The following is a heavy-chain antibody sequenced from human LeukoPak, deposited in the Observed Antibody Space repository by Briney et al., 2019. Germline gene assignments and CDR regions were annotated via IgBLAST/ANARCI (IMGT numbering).Heavy chain of an antibody. Sequence: GGSLRLSCAASGFTFTTSWMHWVRQAPGKGLVWVSRINKDGSSSNYADSVKGRFTISRDNAKNTLYLQMNSLRIEDTAVYYCAAATAAAEASNGMDVWGQGTTVTVSS. V-gene: IGHV3-74*01. CDR1: GFTFTTSW. CDR3: AAATAAAEASNGMDV. D-gene: IGHD6-13*01. J-gene: IGHJ6*02. CDR2: INKDGSSS.